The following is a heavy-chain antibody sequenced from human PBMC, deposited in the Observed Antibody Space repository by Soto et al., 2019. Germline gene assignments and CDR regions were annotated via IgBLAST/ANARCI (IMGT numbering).Heavy chain of an antibody. Sequence: NPSETLSLTCTVSGGSISSYYWSWIRQPPGKGLEWIGYIYYSGSTNYNPSLKSRVTISVDTSKNQFSLKLSSVTAADTAVYYCARVRNPKHKYCSSTSCQYYYYYYMDVWGKGTTVTVSS. CDR1: GGSISSYY. CDR3: ARVRNPKHKYCSSTSCQYYYYYYMDV. V-gene: IGHV4-59*01. D-gene: IGHD2-2*01. J-gene: IGHJ6*03. CDR2: IYYSGST.